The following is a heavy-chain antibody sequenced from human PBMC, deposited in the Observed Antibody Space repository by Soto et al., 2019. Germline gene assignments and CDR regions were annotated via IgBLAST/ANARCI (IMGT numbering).Heavy chain of an antibody. J-gene: IGHJ6*03. CDR1: GGSFSGHY. Sequence: PSETLSLTCAVYGGSFSGHYWSWIRQPPGKGLEWIGEINHSGSTNYNPSLKSRVTISVDTSKNQFSLKLSSVTAADTAVYYCARGSIVVVPAAIRHYYYYMDVWGKGTTVTVSS. D-gene: IGHD2-2*01. V-gene: IGHV4-34*01. CDR3: ARGSIVVVPAAIRHYYYYMDV. CDR2: INHSGST.